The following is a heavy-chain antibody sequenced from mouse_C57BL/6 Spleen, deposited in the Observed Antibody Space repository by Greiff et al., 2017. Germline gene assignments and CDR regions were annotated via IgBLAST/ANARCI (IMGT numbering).Heavy chain of an antibody. CDR2: IYPSDSET. Sequence: QVQLKQPGAELVRPGSSVKLSCKASGYTFTSYWMDWVKQRPGQGLEWIGNIYPSDSETHYNQKFTDKATLTVDKSSSTAYMQLSSLTSEDSAVYYCARGGDYYAMDDWGQGTSVTVSS. CDR3: ARGGDYYAMDD. CDR1: GYTFTSYW. V-gene: IGHV1-61*01. J-gene: IGHJ4*01.